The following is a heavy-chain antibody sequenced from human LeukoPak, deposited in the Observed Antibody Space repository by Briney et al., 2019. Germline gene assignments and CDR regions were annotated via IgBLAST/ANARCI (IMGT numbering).Heavy chain of an antibody. CDR3: ARNGYKASGDY. CDR1: GFTFSSYA. Sequence: GGSLRLSCAASGFTFSSYAMNWVRQAPGKGLEWVSAISGSGSSTDNADSVKGRFTISRDNSKNTLYLQMNSLRAEDTAVYYCARNGYKASGDYWGQGTLVTVSS. D-gene: IGHD1-14*01. CDR2: ISGSGSST. V-gene: IGHV3-23*01. J-gene: IGHJ4*02.